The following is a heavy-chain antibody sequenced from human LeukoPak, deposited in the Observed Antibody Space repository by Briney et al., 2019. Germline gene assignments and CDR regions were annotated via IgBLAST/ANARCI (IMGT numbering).Heavy chain of an antibody. CDR1: GGTFSSYA. J-gene: IGHJ4*02. CDR3: ARDSGRPPTSFDY. V-gene: IGHV1-69*04. Sequence: SVKISCKASGGTFSSYAISWVRQAPGQGLEWMGRIIPILGIANYAQKFQGRVTITADKSTSTAYMELNSLRSEDTAVYFCARDSGRPPTSFDYWGQGTLVTVSS. D-gene: IGHD1-1*01. CDR2: IIPILGIA.